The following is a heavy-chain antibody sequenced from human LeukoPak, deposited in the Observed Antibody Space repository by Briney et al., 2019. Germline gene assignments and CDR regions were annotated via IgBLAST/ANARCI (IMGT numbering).Heavy chain of an antibody. CDR3: AKDQSYSSSWHYFDY. V-gene: IGHV3-30*02. Sequence: PGGSLRLSCAASGFTFSRHGMHWVRQAPGKGLEWVAFMRYDGSNKYYADSVKGRFTISRDNSKNTLYLQMNSLRAEDTAVYYCAKDQSYSSSWHYFDYWGQGTLVTVSS. J-gene: IGHJ4*02. CDR1: GFTFSRHG. CDR2: MRYDGSNK. D-gene: IGHD6-13*01.